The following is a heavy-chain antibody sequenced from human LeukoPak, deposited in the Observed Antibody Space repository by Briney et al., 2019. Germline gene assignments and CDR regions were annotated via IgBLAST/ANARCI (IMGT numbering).Heavy chain of an antibody. D-gene: IGHD3-22*01. CDR1: GFTFSSYA. V-gene: IGHV3-23*01. CDR3: AKDLPYYYDSSGYYYPWVY. CDR2: ISGSGGST. J-gene: IGHJ4*02. Sequence: QPGGSLRLSCAASGFTFSSYAMSWVRQAPGKGLEWVSAISGSGGSTYYAGSVKGRFTISRDNSKNTLYLQMNSLRVEDTAVYYCAKDLPYYYDSSGYYYPWVYWGQGTLVTVSS.